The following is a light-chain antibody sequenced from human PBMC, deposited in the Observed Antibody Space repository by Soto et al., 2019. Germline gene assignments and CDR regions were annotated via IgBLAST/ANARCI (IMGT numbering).Light chain of an antibody. J-gene: IGKJ5*01. CDR3: QQYDNWPIT. CDR2: GAS. Sequence: ETVMTQSPATLSVSPGERATLSCRASQSVSSKLAWYQQKPGQAPRLLIYGASTRATGIPGRFSGSGSGTEFTLTISSLQSEDFAVYYCQQYDNWPITFGQGTRLE. CDR1: QSVSSK. V-gene: IGKV3D-15*01.